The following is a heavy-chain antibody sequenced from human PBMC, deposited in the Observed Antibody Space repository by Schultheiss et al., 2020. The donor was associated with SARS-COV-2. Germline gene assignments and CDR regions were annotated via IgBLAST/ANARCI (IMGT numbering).Heavy chain of an antibody. V-gene: IGHV3-48*02. Sequence: GGSLRLSCAASGFTFSSYEMNWVRQAPGKGLEWVSYISSSSSTIYYADSVKGRFTISRDNAKNSLYLQMNSLRDEDTAVYYCARDPDSSPPWDGMDVWGQGTTVTVSS. CDR1: GFTFSSYE. CDR2: ISSSSSTI. D-gene: IGHD3-22*01. J-gene: IGHJ6*02. CDR3: ARDPDSSPPWDGMDV.